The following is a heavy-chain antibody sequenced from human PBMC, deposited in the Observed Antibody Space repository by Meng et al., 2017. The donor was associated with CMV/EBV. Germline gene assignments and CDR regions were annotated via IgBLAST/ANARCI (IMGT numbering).Heavy chain of an antibody. V-gene: IGHV4-39*07. CDR1: ISSSSSY. Sequence: ISSSSSYWGWIRQPPGKGLEWIGSIYYSGSTYYNPSLKSRVTISVDTSKNQFSLKLSSVTAADTAVYYCASGPYYDFWSGYYTFDYWGQGTLVTVSS. J-gene: IGHJ4*02. CDR3: ASGPYYDFWSGYYTFDY. CDR2: IYYSGST. D-gene: IGHD3-3*01.